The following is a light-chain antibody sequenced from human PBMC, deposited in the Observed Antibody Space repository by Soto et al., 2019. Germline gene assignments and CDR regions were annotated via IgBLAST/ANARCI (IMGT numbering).Light chain of an antibody. J-gene: IGLJ2*01. CDR1: SSDIGGSNY. CDR2: EVS. V-gene: IGLV2-8*01. Sequence: QSVLTQPPSASGSPGQSVTISCTGTSSDIGGSNYVSWYQQRPGKAPKLMIYEVSYRPSWVPDRFSGSKSGNTASLTVSGLQAEDEADYYCISYAGSNNVEFGGGTKLTVL. CDR3: ISYAGSNNVE.